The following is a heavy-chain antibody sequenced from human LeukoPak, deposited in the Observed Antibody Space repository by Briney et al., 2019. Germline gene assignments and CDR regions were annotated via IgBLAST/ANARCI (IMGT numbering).Heavy chain of an antibody. CDR3: ARRGEAMDPFDY. J-gene: IGHJ4*02. CDR1: GYSFTGYW. Sequence: GEPLNISGKYSGYSFTGYWIGWVRQMPGKGLEWMGIIYPGDSDTRYSPSFQGQVTISAHKSINTAYLQWSSLKASDTAIYYCARRGEAMDPFDYWGQGTLVTVSS. V-gene: IGHV5-51*01. CDR2: IYPGDSDT. D-gene: IGHD5-18*01.